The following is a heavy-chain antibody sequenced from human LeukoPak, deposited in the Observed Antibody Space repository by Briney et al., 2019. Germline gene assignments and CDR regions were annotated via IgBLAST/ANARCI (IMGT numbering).Heavy chain of an antibody. Sequence: SETLSLTCTVSGGSISSYYWSWIRQPPGKGLEWIGYIYYSGSTNYNPSLKSRVTISVDTSKNRFSLKLSSVTAADTAVYYCAREDSGSYTFDYWGQGTLVTVSS. CDR2: IYYSGST. D-gene: IGHD1-26*01. CDR1: GGSISSYY. CDR3: AREDSGSYTFDY. V-gene: IGHV4-59*01. J-gene: IGHJ4*02.